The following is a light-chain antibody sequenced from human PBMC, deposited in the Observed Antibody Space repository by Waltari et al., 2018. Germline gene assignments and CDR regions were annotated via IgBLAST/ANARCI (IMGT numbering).Light chain of an antibody. J-gene: IGKJ1*01. CDR2: DSS. CDR1: RTISSN. CDR3: QQYNNWPPWT. V-gene: IGKV3-15*01. Sequence: ETVMTQSPATLSVSPGERATLSCRTSRTISSNLAWYQQKPGPAPRLLLHDSSIRATGVPARFSGSGSGTHVTLTIHSLQSEDFAVYYCQQYNNWPPWTFGQGTKVEIK.